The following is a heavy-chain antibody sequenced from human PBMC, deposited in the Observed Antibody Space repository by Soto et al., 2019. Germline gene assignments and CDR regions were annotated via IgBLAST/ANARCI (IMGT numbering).Heavy chain of an antibody. CDR1: GFTFSSYG. CDR3: APWFGAFEY. CDR2: ISYDGSNK. J-gene: IGHJ4*02. D-gene: IGHD3-10*01. Sequence: QVQLVESGGGVVQPGRSLRLSCAASGFTFSSYGMHWVRQAPGKGLEWVAVISYDGSNKYYADSVKGRFTISRDNSKNTLYLQMNSLRAEDTAVSYCAPWFGAFEYWGQGTLVTVSS. V-gene: IGHV3-30*03.